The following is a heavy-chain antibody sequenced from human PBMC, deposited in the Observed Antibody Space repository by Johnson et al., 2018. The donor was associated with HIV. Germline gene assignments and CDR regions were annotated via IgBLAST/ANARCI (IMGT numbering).Heavy chain of an antibody. CDR2: IYSGGST. Sequence: VQLMESGGGLVQPGGSLRLSCAASGFTVSSNYMSWVRQAPGKGLEWVSVIYSGGSTYYADSVKGRFTISRDNSKNTLYLQMNSLRAEDTAVYYCARGGGGTVVVTIGGAFDIWGQGTMVTVSS. V-gene: IGHV3-66*01. CDR3: ARGGGGTVVVTIGGAFDI. D-gene: IGHD2-21*02. J-gene: IGHJ3*02. CDR1: GFTVSSNY.